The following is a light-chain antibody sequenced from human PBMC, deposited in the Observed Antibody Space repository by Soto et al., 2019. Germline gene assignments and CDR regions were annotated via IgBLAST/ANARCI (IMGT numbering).Light chain of an antibody. J-gene: IGKJ1*01. CDR1: QRISSW. CDR3: QQANCVPWT. CDR2: ATS. V-gene: IGKV1-12*01. Sequence: QMTQTPSSVSASVGDRVILTCRASQRISSWLAWYHQRPGEAPRLLIYATSTLETGVTPRFSGSGSGRDFTLTISSLQPEDLGTYFCQQANCVPWTFGHGTKVEVK.